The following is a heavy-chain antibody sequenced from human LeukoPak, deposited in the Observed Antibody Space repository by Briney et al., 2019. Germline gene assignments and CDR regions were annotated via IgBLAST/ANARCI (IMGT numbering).Heavy chain of an antibody. D-gene: IGHD3-22*01. Sequence: GESLKISCAASGFIFSNYWMSWVRQAPGKGLEWVANIKQAGSEKNYVDSVKGRFTISRDNAKNSLYLQMNSLRVEDTAVYYCAREESESSGHWDWGQGTLVTVSS. CDR3: AREESESSGHWD. V-gene: IGHV3-7*01. J-gene: IGHJ4*02. CDR2: IKQAGSEK. CDR1: GFIFSNYW.